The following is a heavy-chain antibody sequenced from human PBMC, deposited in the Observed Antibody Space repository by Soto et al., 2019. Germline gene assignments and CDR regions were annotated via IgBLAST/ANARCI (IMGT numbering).Heavy chain of an antibody. V-gene: IGHV4-34*01. CDR3: ARGREYCSSTSCYWGDAFDI. Sequence: QVQLQQWGAGLLKPSETLSLTCAVYGGSFSGYYWSWIRQPPGKGLEWIGEINHSGSTNYKPSLKSRVTISVDTSKNQFSLKLSSVTAADTAVYYCARGREYCSSTSCYWGDAFDIWGQGTMVTVSS. CDR1: GGSFSGYY. D-gene: IGHD2-2*01. J-gene: IGHJ3*02. CDR2: INHSGST.